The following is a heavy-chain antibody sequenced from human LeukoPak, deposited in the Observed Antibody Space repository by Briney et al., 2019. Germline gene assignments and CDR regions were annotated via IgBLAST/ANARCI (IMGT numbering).Heavy chain of an antibody. D-gene: IGHD3-16*01. CDR1: GFTFSTYA. CDR3: AKDWGEYFDYVWGSFTSFDS. J-gene: IGHJ4*02. CDR2: ISGSGHRT. V-gene: IGHV3-23*01. Sequence: LPGGSLRLSCVGSGFTFSTYAMGWVRQVPGKGLEWVSGISGSGHRTYYADSVKGRFTISRDNSKSTLYLQMNSLRAEDTAVYYCAKDWGEYFDYVWGSFTSFDSWGQGTLVTVSS.